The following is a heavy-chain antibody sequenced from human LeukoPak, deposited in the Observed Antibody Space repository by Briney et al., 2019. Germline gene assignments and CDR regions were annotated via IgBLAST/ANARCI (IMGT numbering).Heavy chain of an antibody. CDR3: ARDDYYDSSGYYHAFDI. J-gene: IGHJ3*02. D-gene: IGHD3-22*01. CDR2: INTNTGNP. Sequence: ASVKVSCKASGYTFTSYAMNWVRQAPGQGLEWMGWINTNTGNPTYAQGFTGRFVFSLDTSVSTAYLQISSLKAEDTAVYYCARDDYYDSSGYYHAFDIWGQGTMATVSS. CDR1: GYTFTSYA. V-gene: IGHV7-4-1*02.